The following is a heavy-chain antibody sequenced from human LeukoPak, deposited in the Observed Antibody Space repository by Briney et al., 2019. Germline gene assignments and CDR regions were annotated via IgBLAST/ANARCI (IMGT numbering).Heavy chain of an antibody. Sequence: GGPLRLSCAASGFTFSSYSMNWVRQAPGKGLEWVSYISSSSSTTYYADSVKGRFTISRDNAKDSLYLQMNSLRAEVTAVYYCARDRLRTRQQLVGNWFDPWGQGTLVTVSS. CDR3: ARDRLRTRQQLVGNWFDP. D-gene: IGHD6-13*01. CDR2: ISSSSSTT. J-gene: IGHJ5*02. V-gene: IGHV3-48*04. CDR1: GFTFSSYS.